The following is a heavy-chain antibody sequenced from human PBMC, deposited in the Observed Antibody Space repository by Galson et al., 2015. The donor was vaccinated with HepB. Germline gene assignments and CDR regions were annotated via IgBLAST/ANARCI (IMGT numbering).Heavy chain of an antibody. D-gene: IGHD3-3*01. J-gene: IGHJ5*02. CDR2: INHSGSN. Sequence: EPLSLTCAVYGGSISGYYWCWLRQPPGRGLEWIGEINHSGSNTYNQSLKSLVTISVDTSKNRYSLKLGSGTAADTAVYYCARAVYYDFWNGFGPWGQGTLVTVSS. CDR1: GGSISGYY. CDR3: ARAVYYDFWNGFGP. V-gene: IGHV4-34*01.